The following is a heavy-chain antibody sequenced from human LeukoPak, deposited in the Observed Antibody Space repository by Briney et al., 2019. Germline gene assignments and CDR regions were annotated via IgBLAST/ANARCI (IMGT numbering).Heavy chain of an antibody. CDR1: GVTFSSYA. V-gene: IGHV3-23*01. CDR3: AKDNSTTRTGSGRYWDY. J-gene: IGHJ4*02. D-gene: IGHD3-10*01. CDR2: ISGSGGST. Sequence: GGSLRLSCAASGVTFSSYAMSWVRQAPGKGLEWVSAISGSGGSTYYADSVKGRFTISRDNSKNTLYLQMNSLRAEDTAVYYCAKDNSTTRTGSGRYWDYWGQGTLVTVSS.